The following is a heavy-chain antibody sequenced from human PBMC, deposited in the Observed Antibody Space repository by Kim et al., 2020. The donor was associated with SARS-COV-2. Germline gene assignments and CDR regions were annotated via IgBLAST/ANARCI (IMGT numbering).Heavy chain of an antibody. CDR2: IWYDGSNK. CDR3: ARDKLITIFCLDV. CDR1: GFTFSSYG. J-gene: IGHJ6*02. V-gene: IGHV3-33*01. Sequence: GGSLRLSCAASGFTFSSYGMHWVRQAPGKGLEWVAVIWYDGSNKYYADSVKGRFTISRDNSKNTLYLQMNSLRAEDTAVYYCARDKLITIFCLDVWGQGTTVTVSS. D-gene: IGHD3-9*01.